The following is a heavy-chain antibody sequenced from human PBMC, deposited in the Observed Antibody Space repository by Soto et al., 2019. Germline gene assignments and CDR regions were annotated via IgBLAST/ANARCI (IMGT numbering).Heavy chain of an antibody. V-gene: IGHV3-23*01. CDR3: AKMVVVVPAAMRGGWFDP. D-gene: IGHD2-2*01. J-gene: IGHJ5*02. CDR2: ISGSGGST. CDR1: GFTFSSYA. Sequence: GGSLRLSCAASGFTFSSYAMSWVRQAPGKGLEWVSAISGSGGSTYYADSVKGRFTISRDNSKNTLYLQMNSLRAEDTAVYYCAKMVVVVPAAMRGGWFDPWGQGTLVTVSS.